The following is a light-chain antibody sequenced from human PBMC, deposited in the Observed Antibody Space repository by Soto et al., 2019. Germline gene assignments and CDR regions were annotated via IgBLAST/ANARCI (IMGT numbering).Light chain of an antibody. CDR2: GAS. CDR3: QQHGQWPIT. V-gene: IGKV3D-15*01. CDR1: QSINRD. J-gene: IGKJ5*01. Sequence: SPAPLCVSPWESATLSFRASQSINRDLAWYVQKPGQAPRRVIYGASTWGTGVPPRFTGSGSGTEFTLTISSLQPEDFATYYCQQHGQWPITFGQGTRLEIK.